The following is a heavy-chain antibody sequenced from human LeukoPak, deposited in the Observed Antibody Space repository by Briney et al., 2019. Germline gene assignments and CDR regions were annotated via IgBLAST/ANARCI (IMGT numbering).Heavy chain of an antibody. D-gene: IGHD4-17*01. CDR1: GGSFSGYY. CDR3: ARVRLTTVTDY. Sequence: SETLSLTCAVYGGSFSGYYWSWIRQPPGKGLEWIGEINHSGSTNYNPSLKSRVTTSVDTSKNQFSLKLSSVTAADTAVYYCARVRLTTVTDYWSQGTLVTVSS. CDR2: INHSGST. J-gene: IGHJ4*02. V-gene: IGHV4-34*01.